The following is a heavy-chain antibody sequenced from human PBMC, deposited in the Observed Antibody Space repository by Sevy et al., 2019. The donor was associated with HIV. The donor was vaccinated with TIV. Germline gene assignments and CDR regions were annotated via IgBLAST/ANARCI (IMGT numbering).Heavy chain of an antibody. CDR1: GFTFSSYD. V-gene: IGHV3-48*03. CDR2: ISSSGSSI. CDR3: TRNGGAFDNGFDP. J-gene: IGHJ5*02. Sequence: GGSLRLSCTASGFTFSSYDMNWVRQAPGKGLEWVSKISSSGSSISYADAVKGRFTISRDKAKNSLNLQMNSLRAEDTAVYYCTRNGGAFDNGFDPWGQGTLVTVSS. D-gene: IGHD2-8*01.